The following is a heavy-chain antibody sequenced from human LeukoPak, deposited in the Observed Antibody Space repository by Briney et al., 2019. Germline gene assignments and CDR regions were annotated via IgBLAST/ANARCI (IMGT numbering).Heavy chain of an antibody. V-gene: IGHV3-20*01. CDR3: ARIRGGALLWFGESDV. J-gene: IGHJ6*02. Sequence: VRPGGSLRLSCVGSGFTFDDYGMNWVRQAPGKGLEWVYAINWNGGSTAYADSVRGRFTVSRDNAKNSLYLQMNSLRAEDTALYHWARIRGGALLWFGESDVWGQGTTVTVSS. CDR2: INWNGGST. D-gene: IGHD3-10*01. CDR1: GFTFDDYG.